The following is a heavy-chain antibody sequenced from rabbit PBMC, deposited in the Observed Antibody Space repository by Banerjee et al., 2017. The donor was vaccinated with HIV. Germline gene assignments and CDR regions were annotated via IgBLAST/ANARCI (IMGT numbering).Heavy chain of an antibody. CDR3: AKWASSGYYNV. V-gene: IGHV1S45*01. Sequence: QEQLVESGGGLVKPGASLTLSCKASGFSFSNKYVMCWVRQAPGKGLEWIACIDAGSSGSTWYANWAKGRFTISKTSSTTVTLQMTSLTAADTATYFCAKWASSGYYNVWGQGTLVTVS. J-gene: IGHJ3*01. D-gene: IGHD1-1*01. CDR2: IDAGSSGST. CDR1: GFSFSNKYV.